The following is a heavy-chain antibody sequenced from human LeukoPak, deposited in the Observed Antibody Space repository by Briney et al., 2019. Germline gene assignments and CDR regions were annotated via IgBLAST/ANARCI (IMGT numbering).Heavy chain of an antibody. J-gene: IGHJ6*03. CDR2: ISYGGST. V-gene: IGHV4-31*03. Sequence: SQTLSLTCTVSGGSISSGDYYWSWIRQHPGEGLEWVGYISYGGSTYYNPSLTSRLTISVDTSKNQFSLSLTSVTAADTAVYYCARSEPVYYYMDVWGKGTTVTVSS. CDR3: ARSEPVYYYMDV. CDR1: GGSISSGDYY.